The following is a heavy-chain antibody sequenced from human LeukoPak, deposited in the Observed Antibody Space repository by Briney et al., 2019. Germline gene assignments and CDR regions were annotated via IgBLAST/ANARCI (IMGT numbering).Heavy chain of an antibody. CDR2: ISWNSGSI. CDR1: GFTFDDYA. J-gene: IGHJ4*02. Sequence: GRSLRLSCAASGFTFDDYAMHWVRQAPGKGLEWVSGISWNSGSIGYADSVKGRFTISRDNAKNSLYLQMNSPRAEDTALYYCAKDGVLKYDSSGYYPNWGQGTLVTVSS. CDR3: AKDGVLKYDSSGYYPN. D-gene: IGHD3-22*01. V-gene: IGHV3-9*01.